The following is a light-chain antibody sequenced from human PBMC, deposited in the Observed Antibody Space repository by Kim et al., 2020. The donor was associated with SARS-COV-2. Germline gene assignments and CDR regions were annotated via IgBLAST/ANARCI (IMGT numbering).Light chain of an antibody. CDR2: AAS. Sequence: DIQMTQSPSSLSASVGDGVTITCRAGQDISNHLAWYQQKPGKVPKVLISAASALQSGVPSRFSGSRSGTDFTLTISSLQPEDVATYYCQKYDKTPWTFGQGTKVEIK. V-gene: IGKV1-27*01. CDR1: QDISNH. J-gene: IGKJ1*01. CDR3: QKYDKTPWT.